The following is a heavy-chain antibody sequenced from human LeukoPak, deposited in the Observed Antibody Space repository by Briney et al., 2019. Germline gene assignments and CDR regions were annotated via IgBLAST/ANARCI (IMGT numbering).Heavy chain of an antibody. J-gene: IGHJ6*03. D-gene: IGHD5-12*01. V-gene: IGHV4-61*02. CDR3: ARVKRDSEVGWLRLEGDYYYYYYMDV. CDR2: IYTSGST. Sequence: PSQTLSLTCTVSGGSISSGSYYWSWIRQPAGKGLEWIGRIYTSGSTNYNPSLKSRVTISVDTSKNQFSLKLSSVTAADTAVYYCARVKRDSEVGWLRLEGDYYYYYYMDVWGKGTTVTISS. CDR1: GGSISSGSYY.